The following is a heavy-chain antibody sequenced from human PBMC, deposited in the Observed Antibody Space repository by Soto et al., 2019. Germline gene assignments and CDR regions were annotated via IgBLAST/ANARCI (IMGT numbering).Heavy chain of an antibody. CDR2: INPSGGST. V-gene: IGHV1-46*01. J-gene: IGHJ6*02. Sequence: ASVKVSCKASGYTVTSYYMHWVRQAPGQGLEWMGIINPSGGSTSYAQKFQGRVTMTRDTSTSTVYMELSSLRSEDTAVYYCARRLALDKTYYSYYSGIDVRAQRTTVPGSS. D-gene: IGHD6-19*01. CDR3: ARRLALDKTYYSYYSGIDV. CDR1: GYTVTSYY.